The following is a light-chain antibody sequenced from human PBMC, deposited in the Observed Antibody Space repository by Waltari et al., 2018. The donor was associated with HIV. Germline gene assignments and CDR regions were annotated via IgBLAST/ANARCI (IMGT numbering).Light chain of an antibody. CDR2: EVT. V-gene: IGLV2-8*01. J-gene: IGLJ1*01. CDR3: SSYAGSNTSV. CDR1: SSDVGGYNY. Sequence: QSALTHPPSASGSPGQSVTISCTGTSSDVGGYNYVSWYQQHPDKPPKLMIYEVTKRPSGVPDRFAGSRSGNTAYLTISWLQAADEADYYCSSYAGSNTSVLGTGIKGTVL.